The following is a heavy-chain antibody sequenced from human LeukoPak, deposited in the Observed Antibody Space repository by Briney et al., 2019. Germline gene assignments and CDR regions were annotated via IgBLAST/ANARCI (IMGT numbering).Heavy chain of an antibody. D-gene: IGHD3-10*01. J-gene: IGHJ4*02. Sequence: SGRSLRLSCAASGFTFDDYAMHWVRQAPGKGLEWVSGISWNSGSIGYADSVKGRFTISRDNAKNSLYLQMNSLRAEDTALYYCAKDTAPYYYGSGSSGVDYWGQGTLVTVSS. V-gene: IGHV3-9*01. CDR2: ISWNSGSI. CDR1: GFTFDDYA. CDR3: AKDTAPYYYGSGSSGVDY.